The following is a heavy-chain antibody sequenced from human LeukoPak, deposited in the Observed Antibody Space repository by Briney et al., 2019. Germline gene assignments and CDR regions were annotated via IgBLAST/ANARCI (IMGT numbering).Heavy chain of an antibody. CDR1: GYTFTGYY. D-gene: IGHD6-13*01. CDR2: INPNSGGT. V-gene: IGHV1-2*02. CDR3: ARGPGYSSSWYFYYFDY. Sequence: ASVKVSCKASGYTFTGYYMHWVRQAPGQGLEWMGWINPNSGGTNYAQKFQGRVTMTRDTSISTAYMELSRLRSDDTAVYYCARGPGYSSSWYFYYFDYWGQGTLVTVSS. J-gene: IGHJ4*02.